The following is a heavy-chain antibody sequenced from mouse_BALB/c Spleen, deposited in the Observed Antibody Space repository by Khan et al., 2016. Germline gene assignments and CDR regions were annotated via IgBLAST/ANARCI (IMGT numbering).Heavy chain of an antibody. CDR2: INTYTEEP. Sequence: QSQLVQSGPELKKPGETVKISCKASGYTFTNYGMNWVKRAPGKVLKWMGWINTYTEEPTYADDFKGRFAFSLETSASTAYLQINNLKNEDMATYFCARSDDYGNDYWGQGTTLTVSS. D-gene: IGHD1-2*01. J-gene: IGHJ2*01. V-gene: IGHV9-1*02. CDR3: ARSDDYGNDY. CDR1: GYTFTNYG.